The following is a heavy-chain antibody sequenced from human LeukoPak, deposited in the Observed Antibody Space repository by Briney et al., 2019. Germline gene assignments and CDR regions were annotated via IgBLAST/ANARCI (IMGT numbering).Heavy chain of an antibody. J-gene: IGHJ6*03. V-gene: IGHV4-4*02. CDR3: ARGCSSTSCTRYYYYMDV. CDR2: IYLYGTT. CDR1: IGSISSSKW. Sequence: SETLSLTCSVSIGSISSSKWWSWVRQSPVKGLEWIGEIYLYGTTNYNPSFTSRVTMSVDRSRNQFSLKLSSVTAADTAVYYCARGCSSTSCTRYYYYMDVWGKGTTVTVSS. D-gene: IGHD2-2*01.